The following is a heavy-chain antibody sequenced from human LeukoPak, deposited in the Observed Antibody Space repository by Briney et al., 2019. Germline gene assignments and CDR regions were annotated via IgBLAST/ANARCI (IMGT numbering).Heavy chain of an antibody. CDR1: GFTLNKYA. CDR2: FRRYASQP. CDR3: ARDWDSEAGAIDY. Sequence: GGSLRLSCAASGFTLNKYAMSCVRQAPGKGLEGLTSFRRYASQPFYLDSVKGRFTISRDNSKNTVYLQLNSLTAADTAIYYCARDWDSEAGAIDYWGQGTLVAISS. V-gene: IGHV3-23*01. D-gene: IGHD4/OR15-4a*01. J-gene: IGHJ4*02.